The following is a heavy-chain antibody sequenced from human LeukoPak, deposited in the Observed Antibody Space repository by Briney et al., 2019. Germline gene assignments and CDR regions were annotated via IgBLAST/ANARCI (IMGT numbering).Heavy chain of an antibody. J-gene: IGHJ3*02. CDR2: IKQDGSEK. D-gene: IGHD3-22*01. V-gene: IGHV3-7*01. CDR3: ARVLSSGYRAAQNDAFDI. CDR1: GFIFSSYG. Sequence: QPGGSLRLSCAASGFIFSSYGMHWVRQAPGKGLEWVANIKQDGSEKYYVDSVKGRFTISRDNAKNSLYLQMNSLRAKGTAVYYCARVLSSGYRAAQNDAFDIWGQGTMVTVSS.